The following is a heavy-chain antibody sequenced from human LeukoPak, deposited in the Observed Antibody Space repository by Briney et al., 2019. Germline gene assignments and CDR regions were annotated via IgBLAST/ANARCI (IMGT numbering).Heavy chain of an antibody. V-gene: IGHV3-53*01. CDR3: ARGNRIGYCSGGSCYSGAFDI. J-gene: IGHJ3*02. CDR1: GFTVSSNY. Sequence: GGSLRLSCAASGFTVSSNYMSWVRQAPGKGPEWVSVIYSGGSTYYADSVKGRFTISRDNSKNTLYLQMNSLRAEDTAVYYCARGNRIGYCSGGSCYSGAFDIWGQGTMVTVSS. D-gene: IGHD2-15*01. CDR2: IYSGGST.